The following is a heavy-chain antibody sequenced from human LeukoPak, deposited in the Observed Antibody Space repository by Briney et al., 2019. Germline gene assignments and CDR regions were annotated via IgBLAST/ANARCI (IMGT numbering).Heavy chain of an antibody. CDR2: ISGGSGTI. J-gene: IGHJ4*02. D-gene: IGHD3-10*01. CDR1: GFTFGSYS. V-gene: IGHV3-48*02. CDR3: ARVRSGYYFDY. Sequence: GSLRLSCAAPGFTFGSYSMIWVRQAPGKGLEWISYISGGSGTINYADSVKGRFTVSRDNAKNSLYLQMNSLRDEDTAVYSCARVRSGYYFDYWSQGTLVTVSS.